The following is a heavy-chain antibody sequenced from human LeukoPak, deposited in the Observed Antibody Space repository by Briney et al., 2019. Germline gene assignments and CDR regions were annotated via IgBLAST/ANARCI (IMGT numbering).Heavy chain of an antibody. V-gene: IGHV4-39*06. CDR2: ILYSGRP. CDR3: ARERVESLRDGVFDY. D-gene: IGHD5-24*01. CDR1: GGSISSSRDY. J-gene: IGHJ4*02. Sequence: PSETLSLTCTVSGGSISSSRDYWGWIRQSPGGGLEWIGNILYSGRPSHHPSLHSRVTTSVDTSKNQFHLKLSSVTAADTAAYHCARERVESLRDGVFDYWGQGALVTVSS.